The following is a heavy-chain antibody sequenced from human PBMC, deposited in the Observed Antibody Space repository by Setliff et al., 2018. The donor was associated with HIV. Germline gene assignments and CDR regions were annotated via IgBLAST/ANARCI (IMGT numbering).Heavy chain of an antibody. Sequence: PSETLSLTCAVSNYSISSAYYWGWIRHPPGKGLEWIGSIYHSGSTYYTPSLKSRITRSLDTSKNQFSLRMRSVTAADTAVYYCARVFVDTAVLRVLEYYFDSWGRGTLVTVSS. CDR3: ARVFVDTAVLRVLEYYFDS. CDR2: IYHSGST. V-gene: IGHV4-38-2*01. D-gene: IGHD5-18*01. CDR1: NYSISSAYY. J-gene: IGHJ4*02.